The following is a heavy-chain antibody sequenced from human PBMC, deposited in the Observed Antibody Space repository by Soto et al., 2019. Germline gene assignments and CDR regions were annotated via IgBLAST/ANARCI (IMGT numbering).Heavy chain of an antibody. V-gene: IGHV4-39*01. CDR3: ARRYTASTGRFDY. J-gene: IGHJ4*02. D-gene: IGHD5-18*01. CDR2: IYYSGST. Sequence: SETLSLTCTVSGGSISSSSYYWGWIRQPPGKGLEWIGSIYYSGSTYYNPSLKSRVTIPVDTSKNQFSLKLSSVTAADTAVYYCARRYTASTGRFDYWGQGTLVTVSS. CDR1: GGSISSSSYY.